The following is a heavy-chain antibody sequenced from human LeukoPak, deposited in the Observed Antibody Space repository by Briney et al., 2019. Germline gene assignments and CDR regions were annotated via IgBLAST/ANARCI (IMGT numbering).Heavy chain of an antibody. CDR3: ARIYCSSTSCTGFDP. CDR2: ISSSSSYI. V-gene: IGHV3-21*01. Sequence: AGGSLRLSCAASGFTFGSYSMNWVRQAPGKGLEWVSSISSSSSYIYYADSVKGRFTISRDNAKNSLYLQMNSLRAEDTAVYYCARIYCSSTSCTGFDPWGQGTLVTVSS. D-gene: IGHD2-2*01. CDR1: GFTFGSYS. J-gene: IGHJ5*02.